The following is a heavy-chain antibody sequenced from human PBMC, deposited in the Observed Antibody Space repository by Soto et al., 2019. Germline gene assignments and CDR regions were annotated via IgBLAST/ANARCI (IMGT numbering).Heavy chain of an antibody. Sequence: QLQMVESGGGVVQPGGSLRLSCAVSGFTFSSYALHWVRQAPGKGLEWVAVISLEGSTVYYADSVKGRFTISRDNSENILYLDLDSLSVEDTGVEHCARWSASMAVAGLDVWGQGTTVTVSS. V-gene: IGHV3-30-3*02. J-gene: IGHJ6*02. CDR2: ISLEGSTV. CDR1: GFTFSSYA. CDR3: ARWSASMAVAGLDV. D-gene: IGHD3-3*01.